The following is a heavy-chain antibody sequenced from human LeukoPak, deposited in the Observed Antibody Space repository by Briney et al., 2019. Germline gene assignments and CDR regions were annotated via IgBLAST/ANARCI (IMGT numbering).Heavy chain of an antibody. J-gene: IGHJ5*02. CDR1: GGTFSSYA. Sequence: ASVKVSCKASGGTFSSYAISWVRQAPGQGLEWMGRIIPILGIANYAQKFQGRVTITADKSTSTAYMELSSLRSEDTAVYYCARSPIAARPFWLDPWGQGTLVTVSS. V-gene: IGHV1-69*04. D-gene: IGHD6-6*01. CDR2: IIPILGIA. CDR3: ARSPIAARPFWLDP.